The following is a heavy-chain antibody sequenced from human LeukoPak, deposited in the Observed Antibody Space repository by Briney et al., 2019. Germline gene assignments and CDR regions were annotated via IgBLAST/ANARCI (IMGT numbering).Heavy chain of an antibody. CDR3: ASAIKKEMVRGVITMGD. V-gene: IGHV3-30-3*01. CDR2: ISYDGSNK. J-gene: IGHJ4*02. D-gene: IGHD3-10*01. Sequence: PGRSLRLSCAASGFTFSSYAMHWVRQAPGKGLEWVAVISYDGSNKYYADSVKGRFTISRDNSKNTLYLQMNSLRAEDTAVYYCASAIKKEMVRGVITMGDWGQGTVVTVSS. CDR1: GFTFSSYA.